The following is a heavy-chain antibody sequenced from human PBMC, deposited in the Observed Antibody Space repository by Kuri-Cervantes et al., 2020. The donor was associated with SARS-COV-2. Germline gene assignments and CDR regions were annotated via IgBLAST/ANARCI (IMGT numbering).Heavy chain of an antibody. J-gene: IGHJ4*02. V-gene: IGHV3-11*04. Sequence: GESLKISCAASGFTFSDYYMSWIRQAPGKGLEWVSYISSSGSTIYYADSVKGRFTISRDNAKNSLYLRMNSLRAEDTAVYYCARADFWSGYYSDYWGQGTLVTVSS. CDR2: ISSSGSTI. D-gene: IGHD3-3*01. CDR3: ARADFWSGYYSDY. CDR1: GFTFSDYY.